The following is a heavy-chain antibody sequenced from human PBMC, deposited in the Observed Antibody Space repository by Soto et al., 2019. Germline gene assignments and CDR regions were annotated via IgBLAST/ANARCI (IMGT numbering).Heavy chain of an antibody. Sequence: GGSLRLSCAASGFTFSSYAMSWVRQAPGKGLEWVSSISSSSSYIYYADSVKGRFTISRDNAKNSLYLQMNSLRAEDTAVYYCARDLRGRFDPWGQGTLVTVSS. CDR1: GFTFSSYA. CDR3: ARDLRGRFDP. J-gene: IGHJ5*02. CDR2: ISSSSSYI. V-gene: IGHV3-21*01.